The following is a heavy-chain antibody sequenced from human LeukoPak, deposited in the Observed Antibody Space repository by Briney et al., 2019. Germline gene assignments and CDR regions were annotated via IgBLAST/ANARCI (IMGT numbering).Heavy chain of an antibody. D-gene: IGHD3-10*01. Sequence: SVKVSCKASGGTFSSYAISWVRQAPGQGLEWMGRIIPILGIANYAQKFQGRVTITADKSTSTAYMELSSLRSEDTAVYYCASSMVRGVNRDYWGQGTLVTVSS. V-gene: IGHV1-69*04. CDR1: GGTFSSYA. CDR2: IIPILGIA. CDR3: ASSMVRGVNRDY. J-gene: IGHJ4*02.